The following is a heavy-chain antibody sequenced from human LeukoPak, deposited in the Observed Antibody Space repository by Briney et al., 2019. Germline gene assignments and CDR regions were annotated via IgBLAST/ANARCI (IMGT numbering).Heavy chain of an antibody. J-gene: IGHJ4*02. CDR2: IKQDGSEK. Sequence: GGSLRHSCAASGFTFNRYNMNWVRQAPGKGLEWVANIKQDGSEKYYVDSVKGRFTISRDNAKNSLYLQMNSLRAEDTAVYYCAKAQNLELELRNWGQGTLVTVSS. D-gene: IGHD1-7*01. CDR1: GFTFNRYN. V-gene: IGHV3-7*01. CDR3: AKAQNLELELRN.